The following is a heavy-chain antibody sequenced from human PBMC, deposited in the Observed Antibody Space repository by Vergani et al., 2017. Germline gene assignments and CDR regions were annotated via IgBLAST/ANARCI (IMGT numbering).Heavy chain of an antibody. CDR1: GFTFSSYW. CDR2: INSDGSST. D-gene: IGHD3-3*01. CDR3: ARELPSHPPYYDFWSGYYTGIGAAFDI. J-gene: IGHJ3*02. V-gene: IGHV3-74*01. Sequence: EVQLVESGGGLVQPGGSLRLSCAASGFTFSSYWMHWVRQAPGKGLVWVSRINSDGSSTSYADSVKGRFTISRDNAKNTLYLQMNSLRAEDTAVYYCARELPSHPPYYDFWSGYYTGIGAAFDIWGQGTMVTVSS.